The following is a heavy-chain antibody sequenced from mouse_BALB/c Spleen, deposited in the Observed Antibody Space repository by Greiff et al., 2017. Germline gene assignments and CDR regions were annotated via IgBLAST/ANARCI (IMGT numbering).Heavy chain of an antibody. CDR3: ARDYGNYVWFAY. V-gene: IGHV2-9*02. CDR2: IWAGGST. J-gene: IGHJ3*01. Sequence: VPLKESGPGLVAPSQSLSITCTVSGFSLTSYGVHWVRQPPGKGLEWLGVIWAGGSTNYNSALMSRLSISKDNSKSQVFLKMKSLQTDDTAMYYCARDYGNYVWFAYWGQGTLVTVSA. D-gene: IGHD2-1*01. CDR1: GFSLTSYG.